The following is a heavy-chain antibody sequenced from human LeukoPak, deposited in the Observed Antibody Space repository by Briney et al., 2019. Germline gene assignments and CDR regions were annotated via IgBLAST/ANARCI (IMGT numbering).Heavy chain of an antibody. CDR1: GFTFSSYS. CDR3: ARDTLFGDILTGYYNGFDY. CDR2: ISSSSSYI. D-gene: IGHD3-9*01. J-gene: IGHJ4*02. Sequence: GGSLRLSCAASGFTFSSYSMNWVRQAPGKGLEWVSSISSSSSYIYYADSVKGRFTISRDNAKNSLYLQMNSLRAEDMAVYYCARDTLFGDILTGYYNGFDYWGQGTLVTVSS. V-gene: IGHV3-21*01.